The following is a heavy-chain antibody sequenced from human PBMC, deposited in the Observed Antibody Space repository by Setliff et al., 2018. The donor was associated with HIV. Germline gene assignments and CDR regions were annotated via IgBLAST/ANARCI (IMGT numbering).Heavy chain of an antibody. J-gene: IGHJ4*02. D-gene: IGHD3-16*01. CDR1: GDLIRNSYYY. Sequence: SETLSLTCDVSGDLIRNSYYYWAWIRQSPGRGLEWIGSVYYSGITHYNPSLGSRATISVDTSMNYLSLNLTSVTAADTAVYFCARDMMRWLVVAPGATRGYFDAWGQGALVTVSS. V-gene: IGHV4-39*07. CDR3: ARDMMRWLVVAPGATRGYFDA. CDR2: VYYSGIT.